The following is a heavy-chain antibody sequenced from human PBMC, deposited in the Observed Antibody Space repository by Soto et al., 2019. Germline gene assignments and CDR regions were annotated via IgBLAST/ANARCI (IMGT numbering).Heavy chain of an antibody. CDR2: IIPIFGTA. V-gene: IGHV1-69*01. J-gene: IGHJ6*02. D-gene: IGHD6-19*01. Sequence: QVQLVQSGAEVQKPGSSVKVSCKASGGTFSSYAISWVRQAPGQGLEWMGGIIPIFGTANYAQKFQGRVTISADESTSPAYMELSSLSSEDTAVYYCARGAYSSGWCPLGYYYYGMDVWGQGTPVTVSS. CDR1: GGTFSSYA. CDR3: ARGAYSSGWCPLGYYYYGMDV.